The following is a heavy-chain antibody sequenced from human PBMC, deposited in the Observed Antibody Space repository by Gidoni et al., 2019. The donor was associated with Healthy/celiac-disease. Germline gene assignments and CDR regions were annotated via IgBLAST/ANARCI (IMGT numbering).Heavy chain of an antibody. CDR3: ARDPIAAAATRGFDY. D-gene: IGHD6-13*01. Sequence: EVQLVESGGGLIQPGGSLRLSCAASGFTVSSNYMSWVRQAPGKGLEWVSVIYSGGSTYYADSVKGRFTISRDNSKNTLYLQMNSLRAEDTAVYYCARDPIAAAATRGFDYWGQGTLVTVSS. CDR2: IYSGGST. CDR1: GFTVSSNY. V-gene: IGHV3-53*01. J-gene: IGHJ4*02.